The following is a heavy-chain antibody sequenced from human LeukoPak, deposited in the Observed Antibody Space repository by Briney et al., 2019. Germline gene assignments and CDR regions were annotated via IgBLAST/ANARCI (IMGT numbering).Heavy chain of an antibody. D-gene: IGHD2-21*01. J-gene: IGHJ4*02. Sequence: PGGSLRLSCAASGFTFSSYAMSWVRQTPGKGLEWVSGISGSGGSTYYADSVKGRFTISRDNSKNTLYLQMNSLRAEDTAVYYCAKSYCGGDCNAFDYWGQGTLVTVSS. CDR1: GFTFSSYA. CDR3: AKSYCGGDCNAFDY. CDR2: ISGSGGST. V-gene: IGHV3-23*01.